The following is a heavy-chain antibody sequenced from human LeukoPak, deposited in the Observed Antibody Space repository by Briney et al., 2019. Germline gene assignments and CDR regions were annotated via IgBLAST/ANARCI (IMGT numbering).Heavy chain of an antibody. V-gene: IGHV3-30*02. CDR3: AKWSGDYPSYYLDY. J-gene: IGHJ4*02. Sequence: GGSLRLSCAAPGFTFSSYGLHWVRQAPGKGLEWVALIRSDGSSKNYADSVKGRFTISRDASKNTVYLQMNSLRAEDTAVYSCAKWSGDYPSYYLDYWGQGTLVTVSS. D-gene: IGHD4-17*01. CDR1: GFTFSSYG. CDR2: IRSDGSSK.